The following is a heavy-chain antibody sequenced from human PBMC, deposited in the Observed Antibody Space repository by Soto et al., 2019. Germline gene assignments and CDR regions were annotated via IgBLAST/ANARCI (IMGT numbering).Heavy chain of an antibody. J-gene: IGHJ4*02. CDR3: ARGAIYDSSGYYSGGLDY. CDR1: GYTFTSYG. CDR2: IIPIFGTA. V-gene: IGHV1-69*05. Sequence: SVKVSCKTSGYTFTSYGISWVRQAPGQGLEWMGGIIPIFGTANYAQKFQGRVTMTRDTSTSTVYMELSSLRSEDTAVYYCARGAIYDSSGYYSGGLDYWGQGTLVTVSS. D-gene: IGHD3-22*01.